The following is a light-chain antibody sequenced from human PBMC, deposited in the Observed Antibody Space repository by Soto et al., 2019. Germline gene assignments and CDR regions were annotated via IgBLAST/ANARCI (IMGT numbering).Light chain of an antibody. V-gene: IGKV1-39*01. CDR1: RTITNY. CDR3: QQSYNTPQK. CDR2: ATD. J-gene: IGKJ1*01. Sequence: DIQMTQSPSSLSASVGDRVTITCRASRTITNYLNWYQQQSGKAPKLLIYATDTLQSGVPSRFSGSGSGTDYTLTISSLQPEDFATYYCQQSYNTPQKFGQGAKGGYQ.